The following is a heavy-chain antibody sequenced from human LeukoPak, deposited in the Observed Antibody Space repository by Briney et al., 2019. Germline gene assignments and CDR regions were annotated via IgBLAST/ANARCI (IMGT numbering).Heavy chain of an antibody. CDR3: ARRKVRGVIITKGQYYFDY. D-gene: IGHD3-10*01. CDR2: INHSGST. V-gene: IGHV4-34*01. CDR1: GGSFSGYY. Sequence: SETLSLTCAVYGGSFSGYYWSWIRQPPGKGLEWIGEINHSGSTNYNPSLKSRVTISVDTSKNQFSLKLSSVTAADTAVYYCARRKVRGVIITKGQYYFDYWGQGTLVTVSS. J-gene: IGHJ4*02.